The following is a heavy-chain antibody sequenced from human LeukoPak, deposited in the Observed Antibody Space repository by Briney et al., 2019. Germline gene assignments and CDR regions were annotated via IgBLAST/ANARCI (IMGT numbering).Heavy chain of an antibody. Sequence: PSETLSVTCTVTGGSISSFHWNWLRQSPGRGLEWIGYIYGGGVTNYNPSLRFRVTMSIDTSKNKFSLNLKSVTAEDTAVYYCARSVGTNWSYFFDYWGQGTLVTVSS. CDR1: GGSISSFH. J-gene: IGHJ4*02. CDR2: IYGGGVT. V-gene: IGHV4-59*01. D-gene: IGHD3-3*01. CDR3: ARSVGTNWSYFFDY.